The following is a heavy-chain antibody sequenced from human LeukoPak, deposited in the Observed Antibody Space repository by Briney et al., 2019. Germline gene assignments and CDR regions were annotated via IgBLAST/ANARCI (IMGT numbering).Heavy chain of an antibody. V-gene: IGHV3-9*01. Sequence: PGGSLRLSCAASGFTFDDYAMHWVRQAPGKGLEWVSGISWNSGSIGYADSVKGRFTISRDNAKNSLYLQMNSLRAEDTALYYCAKDYSSSWRDAFDIWGQGTMVTVSS. CDR2: ISWNSGSI. CDR1: GFTFDDYA. D-gene: IGHD6-13*01. J-gene: IGHJ3*02. CDR3: AKDYSSSWRDAFDI.